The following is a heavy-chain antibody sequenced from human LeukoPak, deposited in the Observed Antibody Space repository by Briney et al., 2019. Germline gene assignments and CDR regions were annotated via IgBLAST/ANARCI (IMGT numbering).Heavy chain of an antibody. J-gene: IGHJ5*02. CDR2: IYHSGST. D-gene: IGHD1-14*01. V-gene: IGHV4-38-2*01. Sequence: SETLSLTCAVSGYSISSGYYWGWIRQPPGKGLEWIGSIYHSGSTYYNPSLKSRVTISVDTSKNHCSLKLSSVTAADTAVYYCARQTPGGFHRGFDPWGQGTLVTVSS. CDR3: ARQTPGGFHRGFDP. CDR1: GYSISSGYY.